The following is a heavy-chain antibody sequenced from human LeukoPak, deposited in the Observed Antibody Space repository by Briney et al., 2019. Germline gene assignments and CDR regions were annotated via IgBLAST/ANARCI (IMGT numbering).Heavy chain of an antibody. CDR1: GYIFPTYG. V-gene: IGHV1-69*05. D-gene: IGHD2-8*01. Sequence: GASVKLPCKTSGYIFPTYGISWVRQAPGQGLEWMGGIIPIFGTANYAQKFQGRVTITTDESTSTAYMELSSPRSEDTAVYYCARARVLLDYYYYMDVWGKGTTVTVSS. CDR3: ARARVLLDYYYYMDV. J-gene: IGHJ6*03. CDR2: IIPIFGTA.